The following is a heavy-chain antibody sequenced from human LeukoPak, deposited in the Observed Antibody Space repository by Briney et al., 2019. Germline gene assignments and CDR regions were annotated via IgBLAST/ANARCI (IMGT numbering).Heavy chain of an antibody. V-gene: IGHV4-34*01. CDR2: INHSGST. J-gene: IGHJ5*02. CDR3: ARHNYYQDWFDP. CDR1: GGSFSGYY. D-gene: IGHD1-20*01. Sequence: PSETLSLTCAVYGGSFSGYYWSWIRQPPGKGLEWIGEINHSGSTNYNPSLKSRVTISVDTSKNQFSLKLSSVTAADTAVYYCARHNYYQDWFDPWGQGTLVTVSS.